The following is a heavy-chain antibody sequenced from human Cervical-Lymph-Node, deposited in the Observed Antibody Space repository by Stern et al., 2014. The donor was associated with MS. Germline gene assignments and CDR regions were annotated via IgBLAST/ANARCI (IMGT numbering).Heavy chain of an antibody. Sequence: QLQLQESGPGLVKPSETLSLTCTVSGGSISSYYWSWIRQPPGKGLEWIGYIYYSGSTNYNPSLKSRVTISVDTSKNQFSLKLSSVTAADTAVYYCARDGAAGFDPWGQGTLVTVSS. J-gene: IGHJ5*02. CDR3: ARDGAAGFDP. CDR1: GGSISSYY. V-gene: IGHV4-59*01. D-gene: IGHD6-13*01. CDR2: IYYSGST.